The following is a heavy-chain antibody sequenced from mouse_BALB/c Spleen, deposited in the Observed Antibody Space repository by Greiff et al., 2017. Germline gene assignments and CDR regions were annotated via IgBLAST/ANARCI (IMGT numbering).Heavy chain of an antibody. Sequence: EVHLVESGGGLVQPGGSRKLSCAASGFTFSSFGMHWVRQAPEKGLEWVAYISSGSSTIYYADTVKGRFTISRDNPKNTLFLQMTSRRSEDTAMYYCARSRSSLFDYWGQGTTLTVSS. CDR2: ISSGSSTI. CDR3: ARSRSSLFDY. D-gene: IGHD1-1*01. V-gene: IGHV5-17*02. J-gene: IGHJ2*01. CDR1: GFTFSSFG.